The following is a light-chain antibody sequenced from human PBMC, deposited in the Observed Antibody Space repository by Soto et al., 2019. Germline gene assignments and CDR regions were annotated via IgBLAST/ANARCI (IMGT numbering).Light chain of an antibody. V-gene: IGKV3-11*01. CDR2: DAS. CDR1: QSISSY. J-gene: IGKJ2*01. Sequence: EIVLTQAPATLSLSPGERATLSCRASQSISSYLAWYRQKPGQAPRLLIYDASNRATGVEARFSGSGAGTERTLTISSLEPENFAVSYCQQRNGWPPKRYTVGQGTKLET. CDR3: QQRNGWPPKRYT.